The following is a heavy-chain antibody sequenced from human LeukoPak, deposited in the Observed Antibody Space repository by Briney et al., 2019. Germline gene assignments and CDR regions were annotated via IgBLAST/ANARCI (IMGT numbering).Heavy chain of an antibody. D-gene: IGHD2-2*01. Sequence: GGSLRLSCAASGFTFSSYSMNWVRQAPGKGLEWVSSISSSSSYIHYADSVKGRFTISRDNAKNSLYLQMNSLRAEDTAVYYCASPHKDCSSTSCYENYWGQGTLVTVSS. CDR3: ASPHKDCSSTSCYENY. V-gene: IGHV3-21*01. J-gene: IGHJ4*02. CDR1: GFTFSSYS. CDR2: ISSSSSYI.